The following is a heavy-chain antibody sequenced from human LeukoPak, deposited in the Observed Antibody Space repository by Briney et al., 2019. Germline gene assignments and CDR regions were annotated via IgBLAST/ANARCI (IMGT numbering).Heavy chain of an antibody. J-gene: IGHJ4*02. CDR1: GFTFSSYG. D-gene: IGHD5-12*01. CDR3: AKDRRSGHGLRSLGY. V-gene: IGHV3-30*18. CDR2: ISYDGSNK. Sequence: PGGSLRLSCAASGFTFSSYGMHWVRQAPGKGLEWVAVISYDGSNKYYADSVKGRFTISRDNSKNTLYLQMNSLRAEDTAVYYCAKDRRSGHGLRSLGYWGQGTLVTVSS.